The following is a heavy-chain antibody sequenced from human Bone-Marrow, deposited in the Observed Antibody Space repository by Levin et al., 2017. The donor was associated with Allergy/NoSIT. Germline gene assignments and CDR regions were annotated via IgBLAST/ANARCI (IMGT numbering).Heavy chain of an antibody. D-gene: IGHD1-26*01. CDR1: GYTFTNYY. V-gene: IGHV1-46*01. CDR3: ARQGDLGYFFDN. Sequence: AGESLKISCKASGYTFTNYYMHWVRQAPGQGPEWMGVINPSGGDTSHAQKFQGRVSLTRDSSTRTTYMEVSSLTFEDTAVYYCARQGDLGYFFDNWGQGTLVTVSS. CDR2: INPSGGDT. J-gene: IGHJ4*02.